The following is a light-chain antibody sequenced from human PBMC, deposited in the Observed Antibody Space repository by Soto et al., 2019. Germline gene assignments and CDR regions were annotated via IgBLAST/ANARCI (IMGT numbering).Light chain of an antibody. CDR2: DAS. CDR3: QQSFSSLLS. Sequence: DIQMTQSPSSLSASLGDRVTITCRASQTISTYVTWYQQKPGKAPKALISDASTLQSGVPSRFSGSGSGTDFTLIISSLQPEDVAPYYCQQSFSSLLSFGGGTQVEIK. CDR1: QTISTY. J-gene: IGKJ4*01. V-gene: IGKV1-39*01.